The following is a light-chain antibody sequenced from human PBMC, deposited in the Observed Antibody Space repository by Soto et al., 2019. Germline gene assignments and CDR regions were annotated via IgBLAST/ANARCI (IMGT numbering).Light chain of an antibody. Sequence: DIRRTQSPSSLSASVGDRVTITCRASQSISTYLNWYLQKPGKAPNLLIYAASNLQSGVPSRFSGSGSGTDFSLTISSLQPEDFATYYCQQSYTSLWTFGRGTKVDI. J-gene: IGKJ1*01. V-gene: IGKV1-39*01. CDR1: QSISTY. CDR2: AAS. CDR3: QQSYTSLWT.